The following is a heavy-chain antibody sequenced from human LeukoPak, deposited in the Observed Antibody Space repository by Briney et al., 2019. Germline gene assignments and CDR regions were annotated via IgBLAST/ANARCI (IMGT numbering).Heavy chain of an antibody. D-gene: IGHD2-2*03. Sequence: ASETLSLTCTVSGGSISSYYWSWIRQPPGKGLEWIGYIYYSGSTNYNPSLKSRVTISVDTSKNQFSLKLSSVTAADTAVYYCARHIGYCSSTSCLSDAFDIWGQGTMVTVSS. CDR3: ARHIGYCSSTSCLSDAFDI. V-gene: IGHV4-59*08. J-gene: IGHJ3*02. CDR1: GGSISSYY. CDR2: IYYSGST.